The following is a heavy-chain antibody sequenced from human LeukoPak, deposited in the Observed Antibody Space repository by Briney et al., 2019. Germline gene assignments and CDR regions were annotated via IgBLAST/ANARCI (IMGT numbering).Heavy chain of an antibody. D-gene: IGHD3-3*01. J-gene: IGHJ3*02. CDR3: ARATNHYDCWSGYLGNDAFDI. Sequence: GGSLRLSCAASGFTFSSYAMHWVRQAPGKGLEWVAVISYDGSNKYYADSVKGRFTISRDNSKNTLYLQMNSLRAEDTAVYYCARATNHYDCWSGYLGNDAFDIWGQGTMVTVSS. CDR2: ISYDGSNK. CDR1: GFTFSSYA. V-gene: IGHV3-30-3*01.